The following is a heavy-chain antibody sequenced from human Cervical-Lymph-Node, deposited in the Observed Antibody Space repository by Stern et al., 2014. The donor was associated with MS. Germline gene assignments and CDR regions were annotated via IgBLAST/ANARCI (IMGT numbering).Heavy chain of an antibody. Sequence: VQLVESGSGLVRPSQTLSLTCTVSGGSVSSGGYTWSWLRQPPGKGLEWIGYIYEDGSSYYNPYLQSRVPISIDRSKNQFSLRLISMTAADTALYYCARVVRFLEWVPFDPWGQGILVTVSS. CDR1: GGSVSSGGYT. D-gene: IGHD3-3*01. CDR2: IYEDGSS. CDR3: ARVVRFLEWVPFDP. J-gene: IGHJ5*02. V-gene: IGHV4-30-2*01.